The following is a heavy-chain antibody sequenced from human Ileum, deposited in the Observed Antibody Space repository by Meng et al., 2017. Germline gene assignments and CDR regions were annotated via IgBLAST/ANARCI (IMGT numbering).Heavy chain of an antibody. D-gene: IGHD2-2*02. CDR2: INHNGST. CDR1: GGAFDGYY. V-gene: IGHV4-34*01. CDR3: VRGLLVPNAIRTEYFPL. Sequence: QLKQWGAGLLKPSETLPFSFAVNGGAFDGYYWTWIRQSPGKGLEWIGEINHNGSTNFNPSLKSRVTMSVDTSKKQFSLNLTAVTAADTAMYYCVRGLLVPNAIRTEYFPLWGQGTLVTVSS. J-gene: IGHJ1*01.